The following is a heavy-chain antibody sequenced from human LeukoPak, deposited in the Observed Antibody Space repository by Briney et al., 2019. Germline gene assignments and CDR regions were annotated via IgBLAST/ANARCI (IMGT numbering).Heavy chain of an antibody. Sequence: GGSLRLSCAASGFTFTNYWIHWVRQVPGKGLVWVSRINSDGTSTNFADSVKGRFTISRDNSKNTLYLQMNSLRAEDTAVYYCAKDSRGSYGIDYWGQGTLVTVSS. CDR1: GFTFTNYW. CDR3: AKDSRGSYGIDY. J-gene: IGHJ4*02. CDR2: INSDGTST. V-gene: IGHV3-74*01. D-gene: IGHD1-26*01.